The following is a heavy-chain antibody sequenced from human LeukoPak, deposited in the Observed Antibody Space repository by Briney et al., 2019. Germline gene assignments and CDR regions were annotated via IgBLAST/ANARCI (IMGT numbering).Heavy chain of an antibody. CDR1: GFTFSIYS. D-gene: IGHD2-2*01. J-gene: IGHJ6*04. V-gene: IGHV3-21*01. Sequence: GGSLRLSCAASGFTFSIYSMNWVRQAPGKGLEWVSSIGSSSNYIYYADSVKGRFTISRDNAKNSLFLRMNSLRAEDTAVYYCARDGGGYCSTTSCYPPDVWGKGTTVTVSS. CDR2: IGSSSNYI. CDR3: ARDGGGYCSTTSCYPPDV.